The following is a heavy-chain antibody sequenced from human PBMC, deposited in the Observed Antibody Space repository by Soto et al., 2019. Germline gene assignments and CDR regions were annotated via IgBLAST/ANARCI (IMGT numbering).Heavy chain of an antibody. Sequence: ASVKVSCKASGYTFSTYGMHWVRQAPGQSLEWMGWLNGGTGQTRYSQRFQDRVIITRDTSASTGYMELSSLRSEDTAVYYCARRGCTSSTCYYIRYYGMDVWGQGTTVTVSS. J-gene: IGHJ6*02. CDR3: ARRGCTSSTCYYIRYYGMDV. D-gene: IGHD2-2*01. CDR2: LNGGTGQT. CDR1: GYTFSTYG. V-gene: IGHV1-3*01.